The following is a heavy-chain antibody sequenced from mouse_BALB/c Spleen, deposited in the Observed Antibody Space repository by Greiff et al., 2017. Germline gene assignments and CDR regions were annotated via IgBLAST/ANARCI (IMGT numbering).Heavy chain of an antibody. J-gene: IGHJ2*01. V-gene: IGHV5-4*02. Sequence: EVNVVESGGGLVKPGGSLKLSCAASGFTFSDYYMYWVRQTPEKRLEWVATISDGGSYTYYPDSVKGRFTISRDNAKNNLYLQMSSLKSEDTAMYYCARDLITTVVGYFDYWGQGTTLTVSS. D-gene: IGHD1-1*01. CDR2: ISDGGSYT. CDR3: ARDLITTVVGYFDY. CDR1: GFTFSDYY.